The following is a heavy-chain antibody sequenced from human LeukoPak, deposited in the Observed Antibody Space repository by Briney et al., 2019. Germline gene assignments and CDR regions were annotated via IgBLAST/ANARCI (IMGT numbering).Heavy chain of an antibody. J-gene: IGHJ3*02. CDR2: IIPILHQA. Sequence: SVKVSCKASGGIFSTYAINWVRQAPGQGLEWMGRIIPILHQANYAQKFRDRVTITADESTSTAYMDLSSLGSEDTAVYYCAKGRGSDAFDIWGQGTVVTVSS. V-gene: IGHV1-69*11. CDR1: GGIFSTYA. CDR3: AKGRGSDAFDI.